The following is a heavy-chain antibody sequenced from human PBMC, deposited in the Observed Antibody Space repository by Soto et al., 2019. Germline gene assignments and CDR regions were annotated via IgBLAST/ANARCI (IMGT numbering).Heavy chain of an antibody. CDR2: IFSNDEK. D-gene: IGHD3-16*02. CDR3: ARQTYYDYVWGSYRQVAFDI. J-gene: IGHJ3*02. V-gene: IGHV2-26*01. CDR1: GFSLSNARMG. Sequence: KSGPTLVNPTETLTLTCTVSGFSLSNARMGVSWIRQPPGKALEWLAHIFSNDEKSYSTSLKSRLTISKDTSKSQVVLTMTNMDPVDAATYYCARQTYYDYVWGSYRQVAFDIWGQGTMVTASS.